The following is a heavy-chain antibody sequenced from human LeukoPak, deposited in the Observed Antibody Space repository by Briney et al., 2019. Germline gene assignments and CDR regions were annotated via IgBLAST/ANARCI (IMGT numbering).Heavy chain of an antibody. Sequence: HPGGSLRLSCAASGFTFDSYWMSWVRQAPGKRLEWVANIKQDGNEKYYVDSVKDRFTISRDNAKNSLYLQMNSLRAEDTAVYYCARDPLTQNDYWGQGTLVAVSS. J-gene: IGHJ4*02. V-gene: IGHV3-7*01. D-gene: IGHD1-14*01. CDR1: GFTFDSYW. CDR2: IKQDGNEK. CDR3: ARDPLTQNDY.